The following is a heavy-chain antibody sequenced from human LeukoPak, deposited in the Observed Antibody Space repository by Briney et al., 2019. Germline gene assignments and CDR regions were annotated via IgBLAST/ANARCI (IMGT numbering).Heavy chain of an antibody. Sequence: SETLSLTCAVSGGSISSRNWWSWVRQPPGKGLQWIGEIYQSGGTNYNPSLKSRVTISVDTSKNQFSLKLSSVTAADTAVYYCASSGWYRGYWGQGTLVTVSS. CDR3: ASSGWYRGY. D-gene: IGHD6-19*01. J-gene: IGHJ4*02. CDR1: GGSISSRNW. CDR2: IYQSGGT. V-gene: IGHV4-4*02.